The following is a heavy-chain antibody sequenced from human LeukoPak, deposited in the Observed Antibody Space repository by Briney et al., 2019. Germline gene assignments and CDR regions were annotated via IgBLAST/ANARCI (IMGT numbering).Heavy chain of an antibody. J-gene: IGHJ4*02. D-gene: IGHD5-18*01. CDR3: ASSWIQLWPPGY. Sequence: SVKVSCKASGGTLSSYAISWARQAPGQGLEWMGGIIPIFGTANYAQKFQGRVTITADKSTSTAYMELSSLRSEDTAVYYCASSWIQLWPPGYWGQGTLVTVSS. CDR1: GGTLSSYA. V-gene: IGHV1-69*06. CDR2: IIPIFGTA.